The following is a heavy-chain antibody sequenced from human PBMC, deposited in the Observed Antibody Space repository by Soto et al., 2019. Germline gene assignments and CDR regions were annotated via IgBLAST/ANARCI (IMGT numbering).Heavy chain of an antibody. V-gene: IGHV4-39*01. J-gene: IGHJ2*01. Sequence: QLQLQESGPGLVKPSETLSLTCTVSGGSISSSSYYWGWIRQPPGKGLDWIGSIYYSGSTYYNPSLKSRVTRSVDTSKSQFSRRLSTVSAPDTAVYYCASTQVCSWDLYWYFDLWGRGTLVTVSS. CDR2: IYYSGST. CDR1: GGSISSSSYY. D-gene: IGHD1-26*01. CDR3: ASTQVCSWDLYWYFDL.